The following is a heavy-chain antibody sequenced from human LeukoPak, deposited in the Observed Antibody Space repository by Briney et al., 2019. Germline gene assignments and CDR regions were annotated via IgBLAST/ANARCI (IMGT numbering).Heavy chain of an antibody. CDR3: ARDKIVGPTTLDY. CDR1: VFTFSSYS. Sequence: GGSLRLSCAASVFTFSSYSMNWVRQTPEKGLEWVANIKQDGYEKYYVDSVKGRFTISRDNAENSLYLQMNSLRADDTAVYYCARDKIVGPTTLDYWGQGTLVTVSS. V-gene: IGHV3-7*01. CDR2: IKQDGYEK. J-gene: IGHJ4*02. D-gene: IGHD1-26*01.